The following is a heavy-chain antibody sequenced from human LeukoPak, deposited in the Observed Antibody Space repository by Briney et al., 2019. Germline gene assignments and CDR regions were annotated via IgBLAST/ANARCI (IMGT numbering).Heavy chain of an antibody. Sequence: GRSLRLSCAASGFTFSTYGMHWVRQAPGKGLEWVSYISSSVSTIYYADSVKGRFTISRDNAKNSLYLQMNSLRAEDTAVYYCAELGITMIGGVWGKGTTVTISS. CDR2: ISSSVSTI. CDR3: AELGITMIGGV. D-gene: IGHD3-10*02. CDR1: GFTFSTYG. V-gene: IGHV3-48*04. J-gene: IGHJ6*04.